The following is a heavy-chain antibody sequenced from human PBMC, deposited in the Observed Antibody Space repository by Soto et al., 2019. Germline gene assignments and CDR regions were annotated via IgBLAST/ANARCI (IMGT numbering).Heavy chain of an antibody. CDR1: GGSISGSYYY. CDR2: VFYTGFT. CDR3: ASSQKGYNWNYFDH. Sequence: SETLSLTCAVSGGSISGSYYYWGWLRQSPGRGPEWIGSVFYTGFTSYNPSLQSRVSVSVDTSKNQFSLKVSAVTAADTAVYYCASSQKGYNWNYFDHWGQGALVTVSS. D-gene: IGHD1-20*01. V-gene: IGHV4-39*01. J-gene: IGHJ4*02.